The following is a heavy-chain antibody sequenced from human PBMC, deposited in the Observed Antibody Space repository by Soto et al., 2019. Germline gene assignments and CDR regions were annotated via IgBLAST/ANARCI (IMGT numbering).Heavy chain of an antibody. CDR3: AKDRGHIAVAAITGGGDFHI. J-gene: IGHJ3*02. D-gene: IGHD6-19*01. V-gene: IGHV3-30*18. CDR2: ISYDGDDQ. Sequence: QLVASGGGVVQPGTSLRLSCVASGFTLSRYGMHWVRQAPGKGLEWVAAISYDGDDQYYGDSVRGRFTISRDNSESTVYLQMNSLRADDTCVYYCAKDRGHIAVAAITGGGDFHIWGRGTMVAVSS. CDR1: GFTLSRYG.